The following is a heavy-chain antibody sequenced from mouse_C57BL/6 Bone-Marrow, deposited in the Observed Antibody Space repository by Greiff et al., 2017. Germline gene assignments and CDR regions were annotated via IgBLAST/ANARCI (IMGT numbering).Heavy chain of an antibody. Sequence: EVQLVESGGGLVKPGGSLKLSCAASGFTFSSYTMSWVRQTPEKRLEWVATISGGGGNTYYPDSVKGRFTISRDNAKNTLYLQMSSLRSEDTALYYCARGGNDDDWFAYWGQGTLVTVSA. D-gene: IGHD2-4*01. V-gene: IGHV5-9*01. CDR1: GFTFSSYT. J-gene: IGHJ3*01. CDR3: ARGGNDDDWFAY. CDR2: ISGGGGNT.